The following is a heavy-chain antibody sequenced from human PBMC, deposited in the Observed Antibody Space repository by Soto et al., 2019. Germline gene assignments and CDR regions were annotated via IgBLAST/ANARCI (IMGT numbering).Heavy chain of an antibody. Sequence: QVQLQQWGAGLLKPSETLSLTCAVYGGFVSSGSYYWSWLRQPPGKGLEWIGEMSHSGGTHFNPSLTSRVTISIDTSKNQFSLKMSSVTAADTALCYCAGVERGTATTVVGAFDIWTPGTMVTVSS. J-gene: IGHJ3*02. CDR1: GGFVSSGSYY. V-gene: IGHV4-34*01. CDR2: MSHSGGT. CDR3: AGVERGTATTVVGAFDI. D-gene: IGHD1-1*01.